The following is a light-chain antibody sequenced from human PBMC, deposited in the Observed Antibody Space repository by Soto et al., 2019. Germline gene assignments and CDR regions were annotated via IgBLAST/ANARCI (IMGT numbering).Light chain of an antibody. J-gene: IGKJ1*01. Sequence: IPMTQSPSTLSASLGDRVPITCRASQSISSWLAWYQQKPGKAPKLLIYDASSLESGVPSRFSGSGSGTEFTLTISSLQPDDFATYYCQQYNSYSWTFGQGTKVDIK. CDR3: QQYNSYSWT. V-gene: IGKV1-5*01. CDR1: QSISSW. CDR2: DAS.